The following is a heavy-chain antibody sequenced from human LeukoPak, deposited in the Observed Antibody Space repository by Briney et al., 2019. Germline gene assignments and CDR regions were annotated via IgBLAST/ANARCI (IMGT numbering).Heavy chain of an antibody. CDR1: GFTFSDYS. CDR2: IGSSTTSHI. D-gene: IGHD4-11*01. J-gene: IGHJ4*02. CDR3: ARDRSNSRDLDN. V-gene: IGHV3-21*01. Sequence: GGPLRLSCAASGFTFSDYSMNWVRQAPGKALEWLSCIGSSTTSHIYYADSVKGRFTISRDNARNSLYLQMNGLRPEDTAVYYCARDRSNSRDLDNWGQGTMVTVSS.